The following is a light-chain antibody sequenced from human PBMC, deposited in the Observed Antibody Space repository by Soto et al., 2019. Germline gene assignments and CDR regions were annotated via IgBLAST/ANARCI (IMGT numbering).Light chain of an antibody. Sequence: QSVLTQPPSVSAAPGQKVTISCSGSNSNIGNNYVSWYQQLPGTAPKLLIYENNKRPSGIPDRFSGSKSGTSATLGITGLQTGDDADYHCGTWDSSLSAGVFGGGTKLPS. CDR1: NSNIGNNY. CDR2: ENN. V-gene: IGLV1-51*02. J-gene: IGLJ3*02. CDR3: GTWDSSLSAGV.